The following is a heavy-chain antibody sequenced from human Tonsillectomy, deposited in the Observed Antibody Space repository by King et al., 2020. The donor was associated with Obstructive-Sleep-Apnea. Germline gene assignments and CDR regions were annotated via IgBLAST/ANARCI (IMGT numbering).Heavy chain of an antibody. Sequence: VQLVESGGGVVQPGRSLRVSCAASGFTFSNYDMHWVRQAPGQGRDWVALISYDGTNKYYADSVKGRFTISRDNSKNTLFLQMSSLRAEDTAVYYCVRDRRPYCSGGSCFLDFWSQGTLVTVSS. CDR1: GFTFSNYD. CDR3: VRDRRPYCSGGSCFLDF. CDR2: ISYDGTNK. D-gene: IGHD2-15*01. V-gene: IGHV3-30*03. J-gene: IGHJ4*02.